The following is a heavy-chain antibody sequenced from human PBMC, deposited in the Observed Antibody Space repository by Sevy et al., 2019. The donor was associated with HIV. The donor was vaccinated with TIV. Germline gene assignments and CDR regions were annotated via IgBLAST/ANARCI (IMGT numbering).Heavy chain of an antibody. CDR3: ARAGYYDSSGYYSSDY. D-gene: IGHD3-22*01. J-gene: IGHJ4*02. CDR1: GFTFSSYA. CDR2: ISYDASNK. V-gene: IGHV3-30-3*01. Sequence: GGSLRLSCAASGFTFSSYAMHWVRQAPDKGLEWVAVISYDASNKYYADSVKGRFTISRDNSKNTLYLQTNSLRAEDTAVYYCARAGYYDSSGYYSSDYWGQGTLVTVSS.